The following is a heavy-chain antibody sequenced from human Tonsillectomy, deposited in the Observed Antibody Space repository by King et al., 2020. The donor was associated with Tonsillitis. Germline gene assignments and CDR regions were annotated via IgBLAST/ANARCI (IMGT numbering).Heavy chain of an antibody. V-gene: IGHV3-49*03. CDR2: IRSKAYGGTT. CDR1: GFSFGDYV. CDR3: TRDKIAARYFDY. D-gene: IGHD6-6*01. Sequence: VQLVESGGGLVQPGRSLRLSCTASGFSFGDYVMSWFRQAPGKGLEWVGFIRSKAYGGTTEYAASVKGRFTISRDDSKIIAYLQMNSLKTEDTAVYFCTRDKIAARYFDYWGQGTLVTVSP. J-gene: IGHJ4*02.